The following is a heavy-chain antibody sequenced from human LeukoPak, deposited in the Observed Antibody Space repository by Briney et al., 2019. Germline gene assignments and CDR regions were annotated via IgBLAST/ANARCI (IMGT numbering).Heavy chain of an antibody. D-gene: IGHD3-9*01. CDR3: ARGQTYYDDSTGYHYYAFDI. CDR2: INTDGSST. V-gene: IGHV3-74*01. CDR1: GFTFGNYW. Sequence: GGSLRLSCAASGFTFGNYWMHRVRQAPGKGLVWVSRINTDGSSTNYADSVKGRFTISRDNAKKTLYLQMNSLTAEDTAVYYCARGQTYYDDSTGYHYYAFDIWGQGTMVTVSS. J-gene: IGHJ3*02.